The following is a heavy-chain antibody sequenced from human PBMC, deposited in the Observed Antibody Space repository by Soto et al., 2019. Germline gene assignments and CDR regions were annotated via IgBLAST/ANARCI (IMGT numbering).Heavy chain of an antibody. CDR2: ISGYNGDT. CDR1: GYTFTRYG. D-gene: IGHD2-8*01. V-gene: IGHV1-18*01. J-gene: IGHJ6*02. Sequence: QGHLVQSGAEVKKPWASVKVSCKASGYTFTRYGISWVRQAPGQGLEWMGWISGYNGDTNYAQNLQDRVTMTIDTSTNTAYMELRSLTSDDTAVYYCAKNGQPPYYYYGLDVWGQGTTVTVSS. CDR3: AKNGQPPYYYYGLDV.